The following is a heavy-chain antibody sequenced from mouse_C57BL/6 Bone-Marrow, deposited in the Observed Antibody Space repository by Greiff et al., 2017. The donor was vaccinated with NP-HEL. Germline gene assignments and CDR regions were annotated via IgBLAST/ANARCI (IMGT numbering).Heavy chain of an antibody. V-gene: IGHV7-1*01. CDR2: SRNKANDYTT. Sequence: EVNVVESGGGLVQSGRSLRLSCATSGFTFSDFYMEWVRQAPGTGLEWIAASRNKANDYTTEYSASVKGRFIVSRDTSQSILYLPMNALRAEDTAIYYCARDAEGNYKYFDVWGTGTTVTVSS. CDR3: ARDAEGNYKYFDV. CDR1: GFTFSDFY. D-gene: IGHD2-1*01. J-gene: IGHJ1*03.